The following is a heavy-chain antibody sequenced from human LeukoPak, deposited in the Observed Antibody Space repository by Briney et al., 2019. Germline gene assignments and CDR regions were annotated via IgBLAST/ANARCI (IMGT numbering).Heavy chain of an antibody. D-gene: IGHD4-17*01. Sequence: ASVKVSCKASGYTFTSYGISWVRQAPGQGLEWMGWISAYNGNTNYAQKLQGRVTMTTDTSTSTAYMELRSLRSDDTAVYYCARHGDYGDYRYHFDYWGQGTLVTVSS. CDR2: ISAYNGNT. CDR3: ARHGDYGDYRYHFDY. V-gene: IGHV1-18*01. CDR1: GYTFTSYG. J-gene: IGHJ4*02.